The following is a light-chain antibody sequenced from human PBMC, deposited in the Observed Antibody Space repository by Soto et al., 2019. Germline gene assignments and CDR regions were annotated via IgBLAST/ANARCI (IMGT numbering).Light chain of an antibody. CDR1: STDFVSYNR. Sequence: QSALTQPPSVSGSPGQPVTISCTGTSTDFVSYNRVSWYQQPPGTAPKLIIYEASNRPSGVPDRFSGSKSGNTASLTISGLQAADEADYYCSLYTSENTYGFGTGTKVTVL. J-gene: IGLJ1*01. V-gene: IGLV2-18*01. CDR3: SLYTSENTYG. CDR2: EAS.